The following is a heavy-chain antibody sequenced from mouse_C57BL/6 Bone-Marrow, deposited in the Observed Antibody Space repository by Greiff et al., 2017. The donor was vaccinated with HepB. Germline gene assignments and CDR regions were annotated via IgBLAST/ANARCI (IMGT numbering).Heavy chain of an antibody. D-gene: IGHD1-1*01. J-gene: IGHJ2*01. CDR2: IDPENGDT. CDR1: GFNIKDDY. CDR3: TTDYGSSYGY. V-gene: IGHV14-4*01. Sequence: DVQLQQSGAELVRPGASVKLSCTASGFNIKDDYMHWVKQRPEQGLEWIGWIDPENGDTEYASKFQGKATITADTSSNTAYLQLSSLTSEDTAVYYCTTDYGSSYGYWGQGTTLTVSS.